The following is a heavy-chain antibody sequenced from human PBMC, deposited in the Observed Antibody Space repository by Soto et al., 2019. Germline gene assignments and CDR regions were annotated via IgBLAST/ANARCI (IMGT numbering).Heavy chain of an antibody. V-gene: IGHV3-73*01. D-gene: IGHD3-16*02. CDR1: GFTFSGSA. J-gene: IGHJ4*02. CDR2: IRSKANSYAT. Sequence: EVQLVESGGGLVQPGGSLKLSCAASGFTFSGSAMHWVRQASGKGLEWVGRIRSKANSYATAYAASVKGRFTISRDDSKNTAYLQMNSLKSEDTAVYYCTSRAMIAFGGVIPGFGYWGQGTLVTVSS. CDR3: TSRAMIAFGGVIPGFGY.